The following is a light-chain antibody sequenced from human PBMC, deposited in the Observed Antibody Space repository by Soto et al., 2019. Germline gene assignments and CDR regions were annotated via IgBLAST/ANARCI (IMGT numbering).Light chain of an antibody. CDR2: GAS. CDR1: QSISTN. J-gene: IGKJ4*01. CDR3: QQYNKWPPLT. V-gene: IGKV3-15*01. Sequence: EIVMTQSPATLSVSPGERATLSCRASQSISTNLVWYQQKPGQAPRLIIYGASTRATGFPARFSGSGSGTEFTLTISSLQSEDFAVYYCQQYNKWPPLTFGGGTKVDI.